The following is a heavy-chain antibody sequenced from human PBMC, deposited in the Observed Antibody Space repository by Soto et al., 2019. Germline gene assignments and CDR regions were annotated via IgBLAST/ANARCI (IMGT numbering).Heavy chain of an antibody. J-gene: IGHJ4*02. CDR3: ASAFYGVDYFDY. V-gene: IGHV1-69*13. CDR2: IIPIFGTA. CDR1: GGTFSSYA. Sequence: SVKVSCKASGGTFSSYAISWVRQAPGQGLEWMGGIIPIFGTANYAQKFQGRVTITADESTSTAYMELSSLRSEDTAVYYCASAFYGVDYFDYWGQGTLVTVSS. D-gene: IGHD4-17*01.